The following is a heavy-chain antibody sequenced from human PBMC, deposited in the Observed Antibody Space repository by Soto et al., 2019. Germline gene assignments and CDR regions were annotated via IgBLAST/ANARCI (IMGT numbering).Heavy chain of an antibody. CDR2: INHSGST. V-gene: IGHV4-34*01. CDR1: AGSFSGYY. CDR3: AREGDLRPYYYYYYMDV. J-gene: IGHJ6*03. D-gene: IGHD2-21*01. Sequence: SETLSLTCAVYAGSFSGYYRILSRQPPEKGLEWIGEINHSGSTNYNPSLKSRVTISVDTSKNQFSLKLSSVTAADTAVYYCAREGDLRPYYYYYYMDVWGKGTTVTVS.